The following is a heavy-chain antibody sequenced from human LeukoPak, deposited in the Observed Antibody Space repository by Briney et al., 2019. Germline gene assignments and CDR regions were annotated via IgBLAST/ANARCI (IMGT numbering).Heavy chain of an antibody. CDR1: GGSISSGSYY. CDR2: IYTSGST. CDR3: ARVMVRGVISQYDY. Sequence: SETLSLTCTVSGGSISSGSYYWSWIRQPAGKGLEWIGRIYTSGSTNYNPSLKSRVTISVDTSKNQFSLKLSSVTAADTAVYYCARVMVRGVISQYDYWGQGTLVTVSS. V-gene: IGHV4-61*02. D-gene: IGHD3-10*01. J-gene: IGHJ4*02.